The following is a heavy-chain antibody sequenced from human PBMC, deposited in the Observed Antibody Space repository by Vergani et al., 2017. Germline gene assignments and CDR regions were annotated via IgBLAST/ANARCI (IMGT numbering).Heavy chain of an antibody. V-gene: IGHV4-39*07. CDR1: GGSISSSSYY. CDR3: ARDPRLGL. J-gene: IGHJ4*02. CDR2: IYYSGST. Sequence: QVQLQESGPGLVKPSETLSLTCTVSGGSISSSSYYWGWIRQPPGKGREWIGSIYYSGSTYYNPSLKSRVTISVDTSKNQFSLKLSSVAAADTAVYYCARDPRLGLWGQGTLVTVSS. D-gene: IGHD1-26*01.